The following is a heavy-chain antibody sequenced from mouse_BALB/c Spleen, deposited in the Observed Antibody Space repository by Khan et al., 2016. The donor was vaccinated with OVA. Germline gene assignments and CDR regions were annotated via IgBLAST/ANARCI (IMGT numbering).Heavy chain of an antibody. V-gene: IGHV3-2*02. Sequence: EVQLQESGPGLVKPSQSLSLTCTVTGYSITSDYAWNWIRQFPGNKLEWMGFISYSGNTNYNPSLQSRISITRDTSKNQFFLPLNSVTTEDTATFSCARVYGGDFDYWGQGTTLTVSS. D-gene: IGHD1-1*01. CDR1: GYSITSDYA. CDR2: ISYSGNT. CDR3: ARVYGGDFDY. J-gene: IGHJ2*01.